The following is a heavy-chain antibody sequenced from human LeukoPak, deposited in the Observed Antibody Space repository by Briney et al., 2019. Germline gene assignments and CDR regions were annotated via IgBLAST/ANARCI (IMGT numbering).Heavy chain of an antibody. CDR1: GGSFSGYY. D-gene: IGHD2-15*01. Sequence: SETLSLTCAVYGGSFSGYYWSWIRQPPGKGLEWIGEINHSGSTNYNPSLKSRVTISVDTSKNQFSLKLSSVTAADTAVYYCARGYCSGGGCYSYYYYNYMDVWGKGTTVTVSS. J-gene: IGHJ6*03. CDR3: ARGYCSGGGCYSYYYYNYMDV. V-gene: IGHV4-34*01. CDR2: INHSGST.